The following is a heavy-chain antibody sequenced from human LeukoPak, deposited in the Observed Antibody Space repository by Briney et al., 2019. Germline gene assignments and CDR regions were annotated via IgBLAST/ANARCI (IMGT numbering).Heavy chain of an antibody. CDR2: IRYDGTNK. V-gene: IGHV3-30*02. J-gene: IGHJ4*02. D-gene: IGHD3-10*01. CDR1: GFTFSSYG. CDR3: AKDGVPSRWFGRNYFDY. Sequence: GGSLRLSCAASGFTFSSYGMPWVRQAPGKGLEWVAFIRYDGTNKYYADSVKGRFTISRDNYKNTLYPKMNNLRAEDTAVYYCAKDGVPSRWFGRNYFDYWGQGTLVTVSS.